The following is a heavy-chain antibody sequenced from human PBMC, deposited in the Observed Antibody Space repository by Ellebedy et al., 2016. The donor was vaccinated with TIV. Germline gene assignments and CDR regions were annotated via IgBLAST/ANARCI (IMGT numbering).Heavy chain of an antibody. J-gene: IGHJ6*02. V-gene: IGHV3-23*01. D-gene: IGHD5-12*01. Sequence: GGSLRLXCAASGFTFSSYAMSWVRQAPGKGLEWVSAISGSGGSTYYADSVKGRFTISRDNSKNTLYLQMNSLRAEDTAVYYCAKSMATTGKYYYYGMDVWGQGTTVTVSS. CDR1: GFTFSSYA. CDR3: AKSMATTGKYYYYGMDV. CDR2: ISGSGGST.